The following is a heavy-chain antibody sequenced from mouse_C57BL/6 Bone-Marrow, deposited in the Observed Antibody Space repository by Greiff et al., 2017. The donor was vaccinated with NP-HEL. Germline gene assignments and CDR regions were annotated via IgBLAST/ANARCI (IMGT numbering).Heavy chain of an antibody. CDR2: FSPYHGVT. Sequence: VQLQQSGPVLVKPGPSVKISCKASGFTFTDYYMHWVKQSHGKGLEWILLFSPYHGVTLYNQKFKVKATLTVDTSSSTAYMELNSLTSEDSAVYYCARPALYYDYFDYWGQGTTLTVSS. CDR3: ARPALYYDYFDY. CDR1: GFTFTDYY. J-gene: IGHJ2*01. V-gene: IGHV1-36*01. D-gene: IGHD2-4*01.